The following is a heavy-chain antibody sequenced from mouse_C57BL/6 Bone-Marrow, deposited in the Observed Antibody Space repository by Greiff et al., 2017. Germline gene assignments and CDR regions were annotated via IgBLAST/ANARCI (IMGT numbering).Heavy chain of an antibody. CDR3: ASYGSSYHY. CDR2: IYPRSGTT. Sequence: VQLQESGAELARPGASVKLSCKASGYNFTSYGISWVKQRTGQGLEWIGEIYPRSGTTYYNEKFKGKATLTADKSSSTAYMELRSLTSEDSAVYFCASYGSSYHYWGQGTTLTVSS. CDR1: GYNFTSYG. V-gene: IGHV1-81*01. D-gene: IGHD1-1*01. J-gene: IGHJ2*01.